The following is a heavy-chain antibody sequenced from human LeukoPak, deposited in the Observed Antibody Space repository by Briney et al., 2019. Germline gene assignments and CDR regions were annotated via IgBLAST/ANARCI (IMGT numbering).Heavy chain of an antibody. V-gene: IGHV3-23*01. CDR2: ISGSGSST. CDR1: GFTFSDYV. J-gene: IGHJ4*02. Sequence: PAGTLSLSCAASGFTFSDYVMSWVRQAPGQGLEWVSAISGSGSSTYYADSVKGRFTISRDNSKNTLYLQMNSLRAEDTAVYYCAKDIRSQYLYYFDDWGQGTLVTVSS. CDR3: AKDIRSQYLYYFDD. D-gene: IGHD1-26*01.